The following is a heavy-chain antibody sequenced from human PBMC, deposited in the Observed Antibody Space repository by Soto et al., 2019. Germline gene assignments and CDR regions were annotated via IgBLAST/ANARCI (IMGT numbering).Heavy chain of an antibody. CDR3: AKDNAKGYSYGSNYYYGMDV. V-gene: IGHV3-9*01. Sequence: GGSLRLSCAASGFTFDDYAMHWVRQAPGKGLEWVSGISWNSGSIGYADSVKGRFTISRDNAKNSLYLQMNSLRAEDTALYYFAKDNAKGYSYGSNYYYGMDVWGQGTTVTVSS. CDR2: ISWNSGSI. D-gene: IGHD5-18*01. J-gene: IGHJ6*02. CDR1: GFTFDDYA.